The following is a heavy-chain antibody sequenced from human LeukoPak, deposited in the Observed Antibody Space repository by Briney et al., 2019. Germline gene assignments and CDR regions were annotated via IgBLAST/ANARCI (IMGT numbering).Heavy chain of an antibody. Sequence: GGSLRLSCAASGFTFSSYSMNWVRQAPGKGLEWVAVIWYDGSNKYYADSVKGRFTISRDNSKNTLYLQMDSLRAEDTAVYYCAREGSGSFDYWGQGTLVTVSS. CDR1: GFTFSSYS. CDR2: IWYDGSNK. D-gene: IGHD3-22*01. J-gene: IGHJ4*02. V-gene: IGHV3-33*08. CDR3: AREGSGSFDY.